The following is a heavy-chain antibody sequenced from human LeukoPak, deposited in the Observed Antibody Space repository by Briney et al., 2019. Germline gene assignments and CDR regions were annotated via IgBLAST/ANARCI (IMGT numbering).Heavy chain of an antibody. Sequence: GGPLRLSCAASGFTFSSYGMHWVRQAPGKGLEWVAVIWYDGSNKYYADSVKGRFTISRDNSKNTLYLQMNSLRAEDTAVYYCAKGVAVAGTHAFDIWGQGTMVTVSS. V-gene: IGHV3-33*06. CDR3: AKGVAVAGTHAFDI. CDR2: IWYDGSNK. CDR1: GFTFSSYG. J-gene: IGHJ3*02. D-gene: IGHD6-19*01.